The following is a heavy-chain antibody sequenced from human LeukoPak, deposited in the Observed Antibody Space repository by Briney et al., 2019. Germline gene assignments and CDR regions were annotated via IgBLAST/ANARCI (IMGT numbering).Heavy chain of an antibody. CDR3: AKDGGGSYPDLYFDY. Sequence: PGGPLRLSCAASGFTFSSYSMNWVRQAPGKGLEWVSSISSSSSYIYYADSVKGRFTISRDNSKNTPYLQMNSLRAEDTAVYYCAKDGGGSYPDLYFDYWGQGTLVTVSS. D-gene: IGHD1-26*01. CDR1: GFTFSSYS. V-gene: IGHV3-21*04. CDR2: ISSSSSYI. J-gene: IGHJ4*02.